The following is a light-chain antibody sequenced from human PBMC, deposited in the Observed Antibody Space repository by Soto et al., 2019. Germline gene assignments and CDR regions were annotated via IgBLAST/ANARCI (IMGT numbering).Light chain of an antibody. CDR1: QGINNY. V-gene: IGKV1-9*01. CDR3: QQLNSYPIT. CDR2: AAS. Sequence: DIQLTQSPSFLSASVGDRVTITCRASQGINNYLGWYQQKPGKAPKLLIYAASTLQSGVPSRFSGSGSGTEFTLTISRLQPEDFATYCCQQLNSYPITFGPGTKVDI. J-gene: IGKJ3*01.